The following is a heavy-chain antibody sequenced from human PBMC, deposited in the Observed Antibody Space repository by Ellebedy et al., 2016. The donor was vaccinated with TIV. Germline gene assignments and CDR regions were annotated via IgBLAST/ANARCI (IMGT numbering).Heavy chain of an antibody. CDR3: ARGGGCFGDSCYYADF. CDR2: INTDGSST. D-gene: IGHD2-21*01. J-gene: IGHJ4*02. V-gene: IGHV3-74*01. Sequence: PGGSLRLSCAASGFTFSTYWMHWVRQAPGKGLMWVSRINTDGSSTAYADSVKGRFTISRDNAKNTLYLQMNGLRAEDTAVYYCARGGGCFGDSCYYADFWGQGTLVTVSS. CDR1: GFTFSTYW.